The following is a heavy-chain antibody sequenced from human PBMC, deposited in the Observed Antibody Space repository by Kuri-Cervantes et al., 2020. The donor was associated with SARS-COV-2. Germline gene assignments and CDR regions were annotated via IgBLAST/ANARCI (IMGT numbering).Heavy chain of an antibody. D-gene: IGHD2-2*01. CDR1: GFTFSSYS. J-gene: IGHJ4*02. V-gene: IGHV3-21*01. CDR3: ARDTPYCSSNTCSDF. CDR2: ISSISSFI. Sequence: GESLQISCAASGFTFSSYSMNWVRQAPGKGLEWVSSISSISSFIYYADAVKGRFTISRDNAKNSLYLQMNSLRAEDTAVYFCARDTPYCSSNTCSDFWGQGTLVTVSS.